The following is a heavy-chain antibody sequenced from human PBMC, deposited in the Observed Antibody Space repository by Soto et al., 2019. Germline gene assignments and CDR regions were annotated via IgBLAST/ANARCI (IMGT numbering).Heavy chain of an antibody. CDR2: IYSAGNT. CDR3: ARDTRYGDYYYGMDV. V-gene: IGHV3-66*01. CDR1: GFTVSSNY. J-gene: IGHJ6*02. Sequence: GGSLRLSCAASGFTVSSNYMSWVRQAPGKGLEWISVIYSAGNTYYADSVKGRFTISRDNSKNTLYLQMNSLRAEDTAVYYCARDTRYGDYYYGMDVWGQGTTVTVSS. D-gene: IGHD4-17*01.